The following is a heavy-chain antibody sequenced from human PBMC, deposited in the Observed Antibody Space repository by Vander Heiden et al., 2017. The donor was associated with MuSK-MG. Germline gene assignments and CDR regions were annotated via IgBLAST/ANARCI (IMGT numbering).Heavy chain of an antibody. D-gene: IGHD3-22*01. J-gene: IGHJ6*02. Sequence: QVQLQESGPGLVKPSQTLSLTCTVSGGSISSGSYYWSWIRQPAGKGLEWIGRIYTRGSTNDNPSLKSRVTISVDTSKNQFSMKLSSVTAADTAVYDCAREKYYYDPWGQGTTVTVSS. V-gene: IGHV4-61*02. CDR1: GGSISSGSYY. CDR2: IYTRGST. CDR3: AREKYYYDP.